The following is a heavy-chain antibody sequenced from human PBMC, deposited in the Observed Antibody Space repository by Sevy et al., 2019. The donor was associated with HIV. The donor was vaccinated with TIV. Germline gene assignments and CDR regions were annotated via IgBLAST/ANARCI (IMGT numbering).Heavy chain of an antibody. D-gene: IGHD4-17*01. Sequence: GGSLRLSCAASGFTFSSYSMNWVRQAPGKGLEWVSSISSSSSYIYYADSVKGRFTISRDNAKNSLYLQMNSLRAEDTAVYYCARRGDYDEPLDYWGQGTLVTVSS. CDR2: ISSSSSYI. V-gene: IGHV3-21*01. CDR3: ARRGDYDEPLDY. J-gene: IGHJ4*02. CDR1: GFTFSSYS.